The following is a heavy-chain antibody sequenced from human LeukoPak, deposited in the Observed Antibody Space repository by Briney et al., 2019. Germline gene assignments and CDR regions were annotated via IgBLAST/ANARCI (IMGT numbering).Heavy chain of an antibody. J-gene: IGHJ4*02. V-gene: IGHV4-30-2*01. CDR1: GGSISSGGYS. Sequence: SETLSLTCAVSGGSISSGGYSWTWLRQPPGKGLEWIGYIFHSGNTYYNPSLKSRVTISVDRSKNQFSLKVSSVTAADTAVYYCARGVTIFGVARYSFDYWGQGALVTVSS. CDR3: ARGVTIFGVARYSFDY. D-gene: IGHD3-3*01. CDR2: IFHSGNT.